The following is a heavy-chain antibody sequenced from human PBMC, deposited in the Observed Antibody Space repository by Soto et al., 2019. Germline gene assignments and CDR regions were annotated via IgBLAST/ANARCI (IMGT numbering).Heavy chain of an antibody. CDR1: GGTFSSYA. J-gene: IGHJ3*02. CDR3: ARGRITMIVVVHEDAFDI. V-gene: IGHV1-69*01. D-gene: IGHD3-22*01. CDR2: TIPIFGTA. Sequence: QVQLVQSGAEVKKPGSSVKVSCKASGGTFSSYAISWVRQAPGQGLEWMGGTIPIFGTANYAQKFQGRVTITADESTSTAYMELSSLRSEDTAVYYCARGRITMIVVVHEDAFDIWGQGTMVTVSS.